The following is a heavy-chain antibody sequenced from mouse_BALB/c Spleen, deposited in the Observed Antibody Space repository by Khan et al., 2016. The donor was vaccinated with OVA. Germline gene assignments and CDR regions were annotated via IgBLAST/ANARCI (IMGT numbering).Heavy chain of an antibody. CDR2: IFPGNDTP. CDR3: ASGGYSVFAY. V-gene: IGHV1-77*01. Sequence: QVQLQESGPEMVKPGASLKVSCKASGYTFTDYVIGWVKQRPRQGLEWIGDIFPGNDTPYYNEKFKGKATLTADKSSSTAYMQLSSLTSEDSAVXIGASGGYSVFAYWGQGTLVTVSA. J-gene: IGHJ3*01. D-gene: IGHD2-14*01. CDR1: GYTFTDYV.